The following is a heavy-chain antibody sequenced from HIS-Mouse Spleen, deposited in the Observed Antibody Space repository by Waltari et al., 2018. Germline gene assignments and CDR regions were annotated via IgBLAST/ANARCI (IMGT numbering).Heavy chain of an antibody. CDR2: IYYSGGN. V-gene: IGHV4-39*07. D-gene: IGHD6-13*01. CDR1: GGSISSSSYY. J-gene: IGHJ2*01. Sequence: QLQLQESGPGLGKPSETLSLTCTVSGGSISSSSYYWGWIRQPPGKGLEGIGLIYYSGGNYSKRSLKGRVAISEDASKTQFSRKLSSVTAEDTAVYYCAREIPYSSGWYDWYFDLWGRGTLVTVSS. CDR3: AREIPYSSGWYDWYFDL.